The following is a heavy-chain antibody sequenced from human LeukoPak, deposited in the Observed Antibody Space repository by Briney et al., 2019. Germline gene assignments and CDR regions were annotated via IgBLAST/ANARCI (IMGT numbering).Heavy chain of an antibody. CDR3: AGGPYDFWSGYSLSGYYYYYMDV. CDR2: IYTSGST. CDR1: GGSISSGSYY. V-gene: IGHV4-61*02. D-gene: IGHD3-3*01. Sequence: SETLSLTYTVSGGSISSGSYYWSWIRQPAGKGLEWIGRIYTSGSTNYNPSLKSRVTISVDTSKNQFSLKLSSVTAADTAVYYCAGGPYDFWSGYSLSGYYYYYMDVWGKGTTVTVSS. J-gene: IGHJ6*03.